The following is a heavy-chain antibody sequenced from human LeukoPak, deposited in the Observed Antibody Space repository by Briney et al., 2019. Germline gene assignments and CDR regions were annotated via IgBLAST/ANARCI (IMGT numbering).Heavy chain of an antibody. J-gene: IGHJ4*02. CDR1: GFTFSNYA. CDR3: AKFARILPAATMNDY. V-gene: IGHV3-23*01. CDR2: ISGSGGGT. Sequence: PGGSLRLSCAASGFTFSNYAMSWVRQAPGKGLEWVSAISGSGGGTYYADSVKGRFTISRDNSKNTLYLQMNSLRAEDTAVYYCAKFARILPAATMNDYWGRGTLVTVSS. D-gene: IGHD2-2*01.